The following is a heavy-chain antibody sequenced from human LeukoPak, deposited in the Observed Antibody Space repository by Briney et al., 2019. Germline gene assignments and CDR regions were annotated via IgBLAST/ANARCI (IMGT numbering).Heavy chain of an antibody. J-gene: IGHJ2*01. CDR3: ARDRLGATGHWRIDV. V-gene: IGHV4-4*07. Sequence: SETLSLTCTVSGGSFRSYYWTWIRQPAGKGLEWIGRIYNSGTTNYSPSLESRVTMSLDTSKNRFSLSLSSVTAADTAVYYCARDRLGATGHWRIDVWGRGTLVTVSS. CDR1: GGSFRSYY. D-gene: IGHD1-26*01. CDR2: IYNSGTT.